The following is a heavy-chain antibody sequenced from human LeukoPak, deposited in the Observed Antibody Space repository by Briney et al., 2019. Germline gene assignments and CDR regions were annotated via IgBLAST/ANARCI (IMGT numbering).Heavy chain of an antibody. Sequence: SETLSLTCTVSGGSISSGSYYWSWIRQPAGKGLEWIGRIYTSGSTNYNPSLKSRVTISVDTSKNQFSLKLSSVTAADTAVYYCARVRGYCSSTSCHKYYFDYWGQGTLVTVSS. D-gene: IGHD2-2*01. V-gene: IGHV4-61*02. CDR2: IYTSGST. CDR3: ARVRGYCSSTSCHKYYFDY. J-gene: IGHJ4*02. CDR1: GGSISSGSYY.